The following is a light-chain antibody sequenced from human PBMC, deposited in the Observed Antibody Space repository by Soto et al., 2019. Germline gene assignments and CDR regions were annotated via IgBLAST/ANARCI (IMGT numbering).Light chain of an antibody. CDR1: SSDVGGYNY. CDR2: DVS. J-gene: IGLJ2*01. CDR3: SSYTSSSTL. Sequence: QSVLTQPASVSGSPGQSITISCTGTSSDVGGYNYVSWYQQHPGKAPKLMIYDVSNRPSGVSNRFSGSKSGNTDSLTISGLQAEDEADYYCSSYTSSSTLFGGRTKGTVL. V-gene: IGLV2-14*01.